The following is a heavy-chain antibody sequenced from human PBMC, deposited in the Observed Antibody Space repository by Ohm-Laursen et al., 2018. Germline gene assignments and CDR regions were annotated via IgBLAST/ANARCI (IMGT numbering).Heavy chain of an antibody. V-gene: IGHV3-7*03. D-gene: IGHD3-16*01. Sequence: LSLTCAASGFIFSNYYISWVRQAPGKGLEWVANISEDGSLIYYLDSVKGRFTISRDNSKNMLHLQMNSLRVEDTAVYYCARVGVANYYYYYGMDVWGQGTTVTVSS. CDR1: GFIFSNYY. CDR2: ISEDGSLI. CDR3: ARVGVANYYYYYGMDV. J-gene: IGHJ6*02.